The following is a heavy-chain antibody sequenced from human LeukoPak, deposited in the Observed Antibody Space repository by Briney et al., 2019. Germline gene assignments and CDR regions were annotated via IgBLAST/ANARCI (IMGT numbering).Heavy chain of an antibody. CDR1: GYTFTNYG. CDR2: ISTYIGNT. V-gene: IGHV1-18*01. Sequence: GASVKVSCKASGYTFTNYGTNWVRQAPGQGLEWMGWISTYIGNTNYAQNLQGRVTMTTDTSTSTAYMELRSLRSDDTAVYYCAREDSSGYYVSDHAFDIWGQGTMVIVSS. CDR3: AREDSSGYYVSDHAFDI. D-gene: IGHD3-22*01. J-gene: IGHJ3*02.